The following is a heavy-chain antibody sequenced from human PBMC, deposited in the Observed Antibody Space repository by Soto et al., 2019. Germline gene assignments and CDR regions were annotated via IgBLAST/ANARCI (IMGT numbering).Heavy chain of an antibody. J-gene: IGHJ6*02. CDR3: ARAAWSSTSCYNYYAYGMDV. CDR1: GYTFTTYS. V-gene: IGHV1-3*01. CDR2: INAGNGNT. Sequence: QVQLVQSGPEMKKPGASVTLSCKASGYTFTTYSMHWVRQAPGQRLEWMGWINAGNGNTEHSQKFQGRVTITRDKSASTAYLELGSLRSEDTAVYYCARAAWSSTSCYNYYAYGMDVWGQGTAVTVS. D-gene: IGHD2-2*01.